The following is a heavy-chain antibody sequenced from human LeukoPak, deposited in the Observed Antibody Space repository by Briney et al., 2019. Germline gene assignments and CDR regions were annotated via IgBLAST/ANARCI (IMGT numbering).Heavy chain of an antibody. CDR2: IYTSGST. CDR1: GGSISSGSYY. Sequence: SETLSLTCTVSGGSISSGSYYWSWIRQPAGKGLEWIGRIYTSGSTNYNPSLKSRVTISVDTSKDQFSLKLSSVTAADTAVYYCARSYDSSGSDYWGQGTLVTVSS. V-gene: IGHV4-61*02. CDR3: ARSYDSSGSDY. D-gene: IGHD3-22*01. J-gene: IGHJ4*02.